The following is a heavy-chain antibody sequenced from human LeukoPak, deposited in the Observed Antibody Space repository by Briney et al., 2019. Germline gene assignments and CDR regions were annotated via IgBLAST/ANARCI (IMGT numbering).Heavy chain of an antibody. CDR3: ARAHTLYYFDY. CDR1: GGSISTYY. V-gene: IGHV4-59*01. CDR2: IYNSGST. J-gene: IGHJ4*02. Sequence: SETLSLTCTVSGGSISTYYWSWIRQSPGKGPEWIGYIYNSGSTSYNPSLASRVTISLDTSKNQFSLKLSSATAADTAVYYCARAHTLYYFDYWGQGSLVTVSS.